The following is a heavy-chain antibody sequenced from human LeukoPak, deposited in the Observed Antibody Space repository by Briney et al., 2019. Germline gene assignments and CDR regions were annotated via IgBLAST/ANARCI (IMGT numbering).Heavy chain of an antibody. CDR3: ARQAGYDILTGYKYWFDP. CDR2: IYPGDSDT. J-gene: IGHJ5*02. CDR1: GYSFTSYW. D-gene: IGHD3-9*01. Sequence: GESLKISRKGSGYSFTSYWIGWVRQMPGKGLEWMGIIYPGDSDTRYSPSFQGQVTISADKSISTAYLQWSSLKASDTAMYYCARQAGYDILTGYKYWFDPWGQGTLVTVSS. V-gene: IGHV5-51*01.